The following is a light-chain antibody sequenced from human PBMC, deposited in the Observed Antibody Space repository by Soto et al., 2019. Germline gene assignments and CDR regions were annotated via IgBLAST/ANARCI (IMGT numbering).Light chain of an antibody. CDR1: SSDVGGYNY. J-gene: IGLJ1*01. CDR2: EVS. V-gene: IGLV2-8*01. Sequence: QSVLTQPPSASGSPGPSVTISCTGTSSDVGGYNYVSWYQQHPGKAPKLMIYEVSKRPSGVPDRFSGSKSGNTASLTVSGLQAEDEADYYCSSYAGSNNLGVFGTGTRSPS. CDR3: SSYAGSNNLGV.